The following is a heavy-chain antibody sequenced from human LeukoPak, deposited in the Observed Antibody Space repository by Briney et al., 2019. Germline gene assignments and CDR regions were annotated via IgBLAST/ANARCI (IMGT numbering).Heavy chain of an antibody. J-gene: IGHJ3*02. Sequence: PGGSLRLSCAASGFTVSSNYMTWVRQAPGKGLEWVSSISSSSSYIYYADSVKGRFTISRDNAKNSLYLQMNSLRAEDAAVYYCARDFPTVTTAGAFDMWGQGTMVTVSS. CDR2: ISSSSSYI. D-gene: IGHD4-17*01. CDR3: ARDFPTVTTAGAFDM. V-gene: IGHV3-21*01. CDR1: GFTVSSNY.